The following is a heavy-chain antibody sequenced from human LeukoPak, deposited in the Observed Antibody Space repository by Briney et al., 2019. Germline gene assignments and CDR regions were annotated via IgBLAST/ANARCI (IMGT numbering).Heavy chain of an antibody. CDR1: GFTLEDYS. V-gene: IGHV3-43*01. D-gene: IGHD1-26*01. CDR2: INWDGTST. Sequence: GGSLRLSCEASGFTLEDYSIHWVRQAPGKGLQWVSLINWDGTSTYYADSLKGRITVSRDNSRNSIFLQINSLRDDDSALYYCAKDTATLREGDAFDVWGRGTMVTVSS. J-gene: IGHJ3*01. CDR3: AKDTATLREGDAFDV.